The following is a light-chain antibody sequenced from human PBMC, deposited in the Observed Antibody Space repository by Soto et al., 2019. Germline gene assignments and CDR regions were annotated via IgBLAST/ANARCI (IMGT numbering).Light chain of an antibody. J-gene: IGKJ4*01. V-gene: IGKV4-1*01. CDR3: QQYYSTLLGLT. CDR2: WAS. Sequence: DIVMTQSPDSLAVSLGERATINCKSSQSVLYSSNNKNYLAWYQQKPGQPPKLLIYWASTRESGVPDRFSGSGSGTDFTLTISSLQAEDVAVYYCQQYYSTLLGLTFGGGTKVEIK. CDR1: QSVLYSSNNKNY.